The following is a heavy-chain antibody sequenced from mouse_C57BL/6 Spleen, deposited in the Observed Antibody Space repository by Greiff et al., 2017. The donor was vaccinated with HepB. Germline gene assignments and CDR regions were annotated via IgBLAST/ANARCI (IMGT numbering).Heavy chain of an antibody. V-gene: IGHV5-9*01. J-gene: IGHJ4*01. Sequence: EVQRVESGGGLVKPGGSLKLSCAASGFTFSSYTMSWVRQTPEKRLEWVATISGGGGNTYYPDSVKGRFTLTRDNAKNTPYLQMSRLRSEDTALYYCARHDYGSSLYAMDYWGQGPSVTVST. CDR3: ARHDYGSSLYAMDY. CDR2: ISGGGGNT. D-gene: IGHD1-1*01. CDR1: GFTFSSYT.